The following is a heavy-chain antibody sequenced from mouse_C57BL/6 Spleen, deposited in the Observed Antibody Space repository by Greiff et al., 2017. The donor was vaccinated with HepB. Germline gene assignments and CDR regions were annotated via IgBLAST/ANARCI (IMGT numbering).Heavy chain of an antibody. CDR2: ISDGGSYT. V-gene: IGHV5-4*01. J-gene: IGHJ3*01. CDR1: GFTFSSYA. D-gene: IGHD1-1*01. CDR3: ARSFITTVVATAWFAY. Sequence: EVQVVESGGGLVKPGGSLKLSCAASGFTFSSYAMSWVRQTPEKRLEWVATISDGGSYTYYPDNVKGRFTISRDNAKNNLYLQMSHLKSEDTAMYYCARSFITTVVATAWFAYWGQGTLVTVSA.